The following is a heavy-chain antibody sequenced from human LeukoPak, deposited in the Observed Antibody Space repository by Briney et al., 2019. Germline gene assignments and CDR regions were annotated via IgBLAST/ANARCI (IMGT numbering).Heavy chain of an antibody. V-gene: IGHV3-33*01. D-gene: IGHD4-17*01. CDR2: IWYDGSNK. J-gene: IGHJ5*02. Sequence: GGSLRLSCAASGFTFSSYGMHWVRQAPGKGVEGGAVIWYDGSNKYYADSVKGGFTISRDNSKNTLYLQMNSLRAEDTAVYYCARDTVIGSGGRWTNNWFDPWGQGTLVTVSS. CDR3: ARDTVIGSGGRWTNNWFDP. CDR1: GFTFSSYG.